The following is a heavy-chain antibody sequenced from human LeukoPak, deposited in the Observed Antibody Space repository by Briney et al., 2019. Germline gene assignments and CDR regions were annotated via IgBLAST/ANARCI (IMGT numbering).Heavy chain of an antibody. Sequence: SETLSLTCAVYGGSFSGYYWSWIRQPPGKGLEWIGEINHSGGTNYNPSLKSRVTISVDTSKNQFSLKLSSVTAADTAVYYCAREVTASCSSTSCYLNWFDPWGQGTLVTVSS. V-gene: IGHV4-34*01. CDR3: AREVTASCSSTSCYLNWFDP. J-gene: IGHJ5*02. CDR1: GGSFSGYY. CDR2: INHSGGT. D-gene: IGHD2-2*01.